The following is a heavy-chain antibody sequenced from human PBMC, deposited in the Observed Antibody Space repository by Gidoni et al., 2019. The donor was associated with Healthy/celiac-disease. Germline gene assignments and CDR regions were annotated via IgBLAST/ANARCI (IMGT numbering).Heavy chain of an antibody. Sequence: QVQLVQSGAEGKKPGSSVKVYGTDSGGSFSGYAISWGRPAPGQGLEWMGRIIPIFGIANYAQKFQGRVTITADKSTSTAYMELSSLRSEDTAVYYCAREKLAYCGGDCYSRPYYFDYWGQGTLVTVSS. CDR2: IIPIFGIA. V-gene: IGHV1-69*04. CDR1: GGSFSGYA. J-gene: IGHJ4*02. CDR3: AREKLAYCGGDCYSRPYYFDY. D-gene: IGHD2-21*02.